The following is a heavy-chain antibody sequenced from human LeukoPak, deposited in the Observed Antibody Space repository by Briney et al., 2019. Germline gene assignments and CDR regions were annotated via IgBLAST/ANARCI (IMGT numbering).Heavy chain of an antibody. Sequence: GGSLRLSCAASGFTFSSYAMGWVRQAPGKGLEWVSAISGSGGSTYYADSVKGRFTISRDNSKNTLYLQMNSLRAEDTAVYYCAKGEEQWLYNLNWFDPWGQGTLVTVSS. J-gene: IGHJ5*02. CDR2: ISGSGGST. D-gene: IGHD6-19*01. CDR3: AKGEEQWLYNLNWFDP. V-gene: IGHV3-23*01. CDR1: GFTFSSYA.